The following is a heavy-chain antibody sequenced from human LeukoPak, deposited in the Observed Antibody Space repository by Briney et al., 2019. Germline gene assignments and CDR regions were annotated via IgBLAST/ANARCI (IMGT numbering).Heavy chain of an antibody. J-gene: IGHJ4*02. CDR3: TTDIGLY. CDR2: VKRKIDGETT. V-gene: IGHV3-15*05. Sequence: GGSLRLSCAVSGFTISGARMTWVRQAPGKGLEWVGRVKRKIDGETTDYAAPVKARFTISRDDSRNMAYLQMNSLKTEDTGIYYCTTDIGLYWGQGTLVTVSS. CDR1: GFTISGAR. D-gene: IGHD3-16*02.